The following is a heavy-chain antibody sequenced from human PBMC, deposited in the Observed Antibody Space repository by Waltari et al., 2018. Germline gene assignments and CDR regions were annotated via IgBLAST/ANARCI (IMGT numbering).Heavy chain of an antibody. Sequence: QVQLQESGPGLVKPSETLSLTCTVSGGSISSYYWSWIRQPPVKGLKWIGYIYYSGSTNYNPSLKSRVTISVDTSKNQFSLKLSSVTAADTAVYYCARDGFGNYYNSSGYYDDAFDIWGQGTMVTVSS. CDR3: ARDGFGNYYNSSGYYDDAFDI. V-gene: IGHV4-59*01. D-gene: IGHD3-22*01. CDR2: IYYSGST. CDR1: GGSISSYY. J-gene: IGHJ3*02.